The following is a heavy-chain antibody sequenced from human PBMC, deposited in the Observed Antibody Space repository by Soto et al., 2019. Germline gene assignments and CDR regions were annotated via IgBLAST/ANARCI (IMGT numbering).Heavy chain of an antibody. V-gene: IGHV3-23*01. D-gene: IGHD4-17*01. CDR1: GFTFSTYA. CDR2: ISGSGGRT. J-gene: IGHJ4*02. CDR3: ANSGSNDYGDFSFNY. Sequence: GGSLRLSCLASGFTFSTYAMSWVRQAPGKGLEWVSGISGSGGRTDYADSVKGRFTISRDNSKNTLYLQMNSLRAEDTAVYYCANSGSNDYGDFSFNYWGQGTLVTVSS.